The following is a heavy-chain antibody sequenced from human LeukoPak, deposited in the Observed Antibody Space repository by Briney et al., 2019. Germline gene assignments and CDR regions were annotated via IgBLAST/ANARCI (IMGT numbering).Heavy chain of an antibody. D-gene: IGHD6-19*01. V-gene: IGHV3-23*01. J-gene: IGHJ4*02. Sequence: GALRLSCPASGFTFSNYAMSWVRQAPGQGLEWVSAISDSGARTFYADSVKGRFTISRDNSKNTLYLQMNSLTVEDTAVYYCAKDRTSGWPEFDYWGQGTLVTVSS. CDR2: ISDSGART. CDR3: AKDRTSGWPEFDY. CDR1: GFTFSNYA.